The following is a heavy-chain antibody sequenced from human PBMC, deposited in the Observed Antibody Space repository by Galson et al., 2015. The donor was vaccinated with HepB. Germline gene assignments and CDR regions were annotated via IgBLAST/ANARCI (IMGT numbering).Heavy chain of an antibody. V-gene: IGHV1-69*04. D-gene: IGHD3-22*01. J-gene: IGHJ3*01. CDR2: IIPVLGIA. CDR1: GDTSSTFT. Sequence: SVKVSCKASGDTSSTFTINWVRQAPGHGLEWMGRIIPVLGIADYAQQFQGRVTITADKSTSTAYMELSSLRSEDTAVYYCAREIITMIVSSAFDVWGQGTLVTVSS. CDR3: AREIITMIVSSAFDV.